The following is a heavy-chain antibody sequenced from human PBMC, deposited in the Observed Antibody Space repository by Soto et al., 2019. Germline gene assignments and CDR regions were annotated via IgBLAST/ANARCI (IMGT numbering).Heavy chain of an antibody. D-gene: IGHD2-21*02. Sequence: EVQLLESGGGLAQPRGSLRLSCAASAFTFSSYAMSWVRQAPGKGLEWVSAVSGSGDSTYYADSVKGRFTISRDNSKNTLCLPMNSLRAEDTAVYYCAKGRASDCPGCTQDYWGQGTLVTVSS. CDR2: VSGSGDST. CDR3: AKGRASDCPGCTQDY. J-gene: IGHJ4*02. CDR1: AFTFSSYA. V-gene: IGHV3-23*01.